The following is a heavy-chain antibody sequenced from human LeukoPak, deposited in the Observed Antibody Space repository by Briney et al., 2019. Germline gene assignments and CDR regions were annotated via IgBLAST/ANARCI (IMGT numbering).Heavy chain of an antibody. D-gene: IGHD3-3*01. V-gene: IGHV1-58*02. J-gene: IGHJ5*02. CDR1: GFTFTSSA. CDR2: IVVGSGNT. CDR3: ARSGVAAGYYDFWSGPS. Sequence: ASVKVSCKASGFTFTSSAMQWVRQARGQRLEWIGWIVVGSGNTNYAQKFQGRVTMTRDTSISTAYMELSRLRSDDTAVYYCARSGVAAGYYDFWSGPSWGQGTLVTVSS.